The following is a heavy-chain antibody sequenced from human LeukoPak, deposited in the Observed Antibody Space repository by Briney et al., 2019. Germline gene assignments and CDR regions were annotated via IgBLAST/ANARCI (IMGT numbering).Heavy chain of an antibody. Sequence: KSSETLSLTCTVSGGSISSGGYYWSWIRQPPGKGLEWIGYIYHSGSTYYNPSLKSRVTISVDRSKNQFSLKLSSVTAADTAVYYCARTSELETYYYYYYMDVWGKGTTVTVSS. CDR2: IYHSGST. V-gene: IGHV4-30-2*01. CDR3: ARTSELETYYYYYYMDV. CDR1: GGSISSGGYY. D-gene: IGHD1-26*01. J-gene: IGHJ6*03.